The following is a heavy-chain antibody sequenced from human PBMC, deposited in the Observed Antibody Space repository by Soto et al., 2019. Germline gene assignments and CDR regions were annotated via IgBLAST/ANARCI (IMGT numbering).Heavy chain of an antibody. CDR2: INHSGST. CDR3: ASLRRYYGSGRFIGRYYYYGMDV. CDR1: GGSFSGYY. J-gene: IGHJ6*02. V-gene: IGHV4-34*01. Sequence: SSETLSLTCAVYGGSFSGYYCSWIRQPPGKGLEWIGEINHSGSTNYNPSLKSRVTISVDTSKNQFSLKLSSVTAADTAVYYCASLRRYYGSGRFIGRYYYYGMDVWGQGTTVTVSS. D-gene: IGHD3-10*01.